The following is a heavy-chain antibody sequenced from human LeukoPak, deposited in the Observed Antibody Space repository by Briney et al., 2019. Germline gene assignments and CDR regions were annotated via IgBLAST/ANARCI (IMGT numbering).Heavy chain of an antibody. D-gene: IGHD2-21*02. J-gene: IGHJ4*02. CDR3: ARGLCGGDCYWATYFDY. Sequence: PGGSLRLSCAASGFTFSDYYMTWIRQAPGKGLEWVSYISSIGSTIYYADSVKGRFTISRDNAKNSLYLQMNSLRAEDTAVYYCARGLCGGDCYWATYFDYWGQGTLVTVSS. V-gene: IGHV3-11*04. CDR1: GFTFSDYY. CDR2: ISSIGSTI.